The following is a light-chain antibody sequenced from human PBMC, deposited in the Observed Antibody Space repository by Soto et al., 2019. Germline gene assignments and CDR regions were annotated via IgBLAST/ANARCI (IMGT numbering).Light chain of an antibody. CDR1: QDISKF. CDR3: QQTKGFPLT. J-gene: IGKJ4*01. CDR2: AAS. V-gene: IGKV1-12*01. Sequence: DIQMTQSPSSLSASVGGRITITCRASQDISKFLAWYQQIPGKAPKLLIFAASTLQSGVPSRFSASGSGTDFTLTVGGLQPEDAATYFCQQTKGFPLTFGGGTKVDIK.